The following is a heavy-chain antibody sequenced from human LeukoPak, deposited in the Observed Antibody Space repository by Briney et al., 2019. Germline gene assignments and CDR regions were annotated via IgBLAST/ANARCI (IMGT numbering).Heavy chain of an antibody. D-gene: IGHD3-9*01. Sequence: ASVTVSCTSSGYTFTSYGISWVRQAPGQGLEWMGWISAYNGNTNYAQKLPGRVTMTIDTSNTTAYMELRSLRSDDTAVYYCARPYRAYDILTGSPREFGYWGQGTLVTVSS. V-gene: IGHV1-18*01. CDR1: GYTFTSYG. CDR3: ARPYRAYDILTGSPREFGY. CDR2: ISAYNGNT. J-gene: IGHJ4*02.